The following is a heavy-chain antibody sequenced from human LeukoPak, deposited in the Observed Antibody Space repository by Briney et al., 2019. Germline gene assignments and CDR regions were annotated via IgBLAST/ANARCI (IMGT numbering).Heavy chain of an antibody. V-gene: IGHV4-4*02. J-gene: IGHJ4*02. D-gene: IGHD3-3*01. CDR2: IFHSGST. Sequence: PSETLSLTCAVSGGSISSNNWWSWVRQPPGKGLEWIGEIFHSGSTNYNPPLKSRVTISVDKSISTAYLQWSSLKASDTAMYYCARLHYDFWSGYSFGGYFDYWGQGTLVTVSS. CDR1: GGSISSNNW. CDR3: ARLHYDFWSGYSFGGYFDY.